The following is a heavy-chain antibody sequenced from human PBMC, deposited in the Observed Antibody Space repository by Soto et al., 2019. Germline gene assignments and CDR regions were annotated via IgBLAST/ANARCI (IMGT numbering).Heavy chain of an antibody. CDR2: ISAYNGNT. CDR1: GYTFTSYG. J-gene: IGHJ6*03. CDR3: ARWGGEIAVAGMDYYYYMDV. Sequence: QVQLVHSGAEVKKPGASVKVSCKASGYTFTSYGISWVRQAPGQGLEWMGWISAYNGNTNYAQKLQGRVTMTTDTSTSTAYMELRSLRSDDTAVYYCARWGGEIAVAGMDYYYYMDVWGKGTTVTVSS. V-gene: IGHV1-18*01. D-gene: IGHD6-19*01.